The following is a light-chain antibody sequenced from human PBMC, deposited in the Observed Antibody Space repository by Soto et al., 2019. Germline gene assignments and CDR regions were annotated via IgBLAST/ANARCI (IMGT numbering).Light chain of an antibody. Sequence: QSALTQPASVSGSPGQSITISCTGTSSDVGSYNLVSWYQQHPGKAPKLMIYEGSKRPSGVSNRFSGSKSGNTASLTISGLQAADEADYYCCSYAGSSPYVFGTGTKLTVL. CDR2: EGS. J-gene: IGLJ1*01. V-gene: IGLV2-23*01. CDR1: SSDVGSYNL. CDR3: CSYAGSSPYV.